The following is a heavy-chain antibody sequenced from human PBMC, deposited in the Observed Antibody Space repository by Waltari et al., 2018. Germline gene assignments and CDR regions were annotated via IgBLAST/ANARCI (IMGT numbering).Heavy chain of an antibody. V-gene: IGHV3-23*01. CDR1: GFPFSSYA. CDR2: ISGSGGST. Sequence: EVQLLESGGGLVQPGGSLRLSCPASGFPFSSYALSWVRQAPGKGLEWVSAISGSGGSTYYADSVKGRFTISRDNSKNTLYLQMNSLRAEDTAVYYCAKSTLRAFDIWGQGTMVTVSS. CDR3: AKSTLRAFDI. J-gene: IGHJ3*02. D-gene: IGHD2-2*01.